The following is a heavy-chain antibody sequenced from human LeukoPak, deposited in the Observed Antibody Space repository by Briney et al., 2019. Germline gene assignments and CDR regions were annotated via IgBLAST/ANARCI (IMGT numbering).Heavy chain of an antibody. CDR2: INFYNGNI. D-gene: IGHD1-26*01. CDR3: VRDMKRSRARWENLGFDP. J-gene: IGHJ5*02. Sequence: EASVKVSCKASGYTFTSYGISWVRQAPGQGLEWMGWINFYNGNIDYAQKLQGRVTMTTDTSTSTAYMELRSLRSDDTAVYFCVRDMKRSRARWENLGFDPWGQGTLVTVSS. V-gene: IGHV1-18*01. CDR1: GYTFTSYG.